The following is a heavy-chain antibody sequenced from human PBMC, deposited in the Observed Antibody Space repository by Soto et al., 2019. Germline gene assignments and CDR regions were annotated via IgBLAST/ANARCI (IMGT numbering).Heavy chain of an antibody. V-gene: IGHV3-23*01. Sequence: GGSLRLSCAASGFTFSSYAMNWVRQAPGKGLEWVSTISGSGGSTYFPDSVKGRFTISRDNSKNTLYLQMNSLRDEDTAVYFCAKVNTIFGMEYYYYGMDVWGQGTTVTVSS. J-gene: IGHJ6*02. CDR3: AKVNTIFGMEYYYYGMDV. CDR1: GFTFSSYA. CDR2: ISGSGGST. D-gene: IGHD3-3*01.